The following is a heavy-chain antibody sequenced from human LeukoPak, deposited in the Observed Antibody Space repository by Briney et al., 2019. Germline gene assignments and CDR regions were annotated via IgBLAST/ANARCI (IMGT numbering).Heavy chain of an antibody. CDR2: ITRNGGST. Sequence: GGSLRLSCATSGFTFDDYALSWVRQDPGKGLEWVSSITRNGGSTAYAESVKGRFTISRDNARNSLYLQMNSLRAEDTALYYCARTQIGYCSGTSCTLYYFDYWGQGTLVTVPS. CDR3: ARTQIGYCSGTSCTLYYFDY. D-gene: IGHD2-2*01. J-gene: IGHJ4*02. V-gene: IGHV3-20*04. CDR1: GFTFDDYA.